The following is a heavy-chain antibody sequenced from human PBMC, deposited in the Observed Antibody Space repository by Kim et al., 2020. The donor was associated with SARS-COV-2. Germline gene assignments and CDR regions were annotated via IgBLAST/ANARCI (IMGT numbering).Heavy chain of an antibody. CDR1: GYSFTSYW. V-gene: IGHV5-51*01. J-gene: IGHJ4*02. D-gene: IGHD3-16*02. CDR2: IYPGDSDT. CDR3: ARGLSYDYIWGSYRDPPYYFDY. Sequence: GEALKISCKGSGYSFTSYWIGWVRQMPGKGLEWMGIIYPGDSDTRYSPSFQGQVTISADKSISTAYLQWSSLKASDTAMYYCARGLSYDYIWGSYRDPPYYFDYWGQGTLVTVSS.